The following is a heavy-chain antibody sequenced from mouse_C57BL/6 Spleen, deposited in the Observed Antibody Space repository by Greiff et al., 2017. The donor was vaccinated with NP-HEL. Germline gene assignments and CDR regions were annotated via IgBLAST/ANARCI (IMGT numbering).Heavy chain of an antibody. Sequence: QVQLQQPGAELVRPGSSVKLSCKASGYTFTSYWMDWVKQRPGQGLEWIGNIYPSDSETHYNQKFKDKATLTVDKSSSTAYMQLRSLTAEDSAVYYCARALYYAMDYWGPGTSVTVSS. CDR1: GYTFTSYW. CDR3: ARALYYAMDY. J-gene: IGHJ4*01. V-gene: IGHV1-61*01. CDR2: IYPSDSET.